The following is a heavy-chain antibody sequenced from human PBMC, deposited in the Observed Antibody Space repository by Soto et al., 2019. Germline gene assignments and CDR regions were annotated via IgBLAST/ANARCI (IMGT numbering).Heavy chain of an antibody. D-gene: IGHD2-15*01. CDR1: RGSTSSYF. J-gene: IGHJ4*02. Sequence: SETLSITCTVSRGSTSSYFWSWIRQPPGKGLEWIGYIYNSGSTNYSPSLKSRVTISVDTSKNQFSLKLSSVTAADTAVYYCARTLRGGYHTTFDYWGQGALVTVSS. CDR3: ARTLRGGYHTTFDY. CDR2: IYNSGST. V-gene: IGHV4-4*08.